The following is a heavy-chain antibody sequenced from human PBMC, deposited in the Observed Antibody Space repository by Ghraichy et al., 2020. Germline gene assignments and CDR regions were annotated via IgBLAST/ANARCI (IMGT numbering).Heavy chain of an antibody. J-gene: IGHJ4*02. CDR2: ISGSGGST. Sequence: GGSLRLSCAASGFTFSSYAMSWVRQAPGKGLEWVSAISGSGGSTYYADSVKGRFTISRDNSKNTLYLQMNSLRAEDTAVYYCAKDLEYYYDSSGYYRFDYWGQGTLVTVSS. CDR1: GFTFSSYA. CDR3: AKDLEYYYDSSGYYRFDY. V-gene: IGHV3-23*01. D-gene: IGHD3-22*01.